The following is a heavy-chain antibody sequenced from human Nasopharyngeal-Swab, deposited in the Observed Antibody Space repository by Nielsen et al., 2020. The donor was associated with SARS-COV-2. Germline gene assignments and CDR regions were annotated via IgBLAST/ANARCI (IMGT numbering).Heavy chain of an antibody. D-gene: IGHD5-18*01. CDR1: GFTLSSYS. J-gene: IGHJ6*02. CDR2: ISSSSSYI. V-gene: IGHV3-21*01. CDR3: ARDDRDVDTAMVVHFYGMDV. Sequence: GGSLRLSCAASGFTLSSYSMNWVRQAPGKGLEWVSSISSSSSYIYYADSVKGRFTISRDNAKNSLSLQMNSLRAEDTAVYFCARDDRDVDTAMVVHFYGMDVWGQGTTVTVSS.